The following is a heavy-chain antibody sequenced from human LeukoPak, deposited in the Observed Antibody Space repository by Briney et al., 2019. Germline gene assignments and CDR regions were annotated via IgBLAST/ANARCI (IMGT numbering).Heavy chain of an antibody. J-gene: IGHJ6*02. CDR1: GYTFTGYY. D-gene: IGHD3-9*01. CDR2: INPNSGGT. CDR3: AREDDILLRRYGMDV. V-gene: IGHV1-2*02. Sequence: ASVKVSCKASGYTFTGYYMHWVRQAPGQGLEWMGWINPNSGGTNYAQKFQGRVTMTRDTSISTAYMELSRLRSDDTAVYNCAREDDILLRRYGMDVWGQGTTVTVSS.